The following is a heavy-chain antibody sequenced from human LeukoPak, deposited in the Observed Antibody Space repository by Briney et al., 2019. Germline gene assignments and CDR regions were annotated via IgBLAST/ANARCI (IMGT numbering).Heavy chain of an antibody. CDR1: GYTFTSYY. CDR3: ARDYAVTTRWFDP. CDR2: INPSGGST. J-gene: IGHJ5*02. D-gene: IGHD4-11*01. V-gene: IGHV1-46*01. Sequence: ASVKVSCKASGYTFTSYYMHWVRQAPGQGLEWMGIINPSGGSTSYAQKFQGRVTMTRDMSTSTVYMELSSLRSEDTAVYYCARDYAVTTRWFDPWGQGTLVTVSS.